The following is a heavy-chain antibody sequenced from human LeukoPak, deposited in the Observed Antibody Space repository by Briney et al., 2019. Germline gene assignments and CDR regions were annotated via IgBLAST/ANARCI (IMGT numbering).Heavy chain of an antibody. V-gene: IGHV3-11*01. D-gene: IGHD1-26*01. CDR1: GFTLSDYY. J-gene: IGHJ5*01. CDR2: ISSSGGSI. Sequence: GGSLRLSCAASGFTLSDYYMSWIRQAPGKGLEWVSYISSSGGSIFHADSVKGRFTISRDNAKNSLSLQMDSLRAEDTAVYYCASALVGANSFDSWGQEPWSPSPQ. CDR3: ASALVGANSFDS.